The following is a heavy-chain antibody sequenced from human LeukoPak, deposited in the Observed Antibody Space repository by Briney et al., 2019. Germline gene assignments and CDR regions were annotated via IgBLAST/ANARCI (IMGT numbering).Heavy chain of an antibody. V-gene: IGHV1-3*01. CDR1: GYTFTSYG. J-gene: IGHJ4*02. CDR3: ARVRPCGGDCYYTDY. CDR2: INGGNGNT. D-gene: IGHD2-21*02. Sequence: ASVKVSCKTSGYTFTSYGMHWVRQAPGQSLEWMGWINGGNGNTKYSEKFQGRVTIIRDTSASTAYMELSSLRSEDTAVYYCARVRPCGGDCYYTDYWGQGTLVTVSS.